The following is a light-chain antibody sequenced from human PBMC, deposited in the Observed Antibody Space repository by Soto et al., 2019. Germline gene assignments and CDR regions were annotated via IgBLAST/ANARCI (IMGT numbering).Light chain of an antibody. CDR1: ERIYSAY. Sequence: VSKQSPGTLSLSRGERATLSCRASERIYSAYLGWYQQKPGQAPRLLIYGTSSRATGIPDRFSGSGSGTDFTLTISRLEPEDFAVYYCQQYGNSPITFGQGTRLEI. CDR3: QQYGNSPIT. CDR2: GTS. V-gene: IGKV3-20*01. J-gene: IGKJ5*01.